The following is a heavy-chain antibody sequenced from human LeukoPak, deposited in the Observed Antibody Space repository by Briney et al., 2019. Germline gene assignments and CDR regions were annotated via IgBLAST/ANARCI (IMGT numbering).Heavy chain of an antibody. Sequence: PSETLTLTCAVYGGSFSGYYWSWIRQPPGKGLEWIGEINHSGSTNYNPSLKSRVTISVDTSKNQFSLKLSSVTAADTAVYYCASWYSSSSNFDYWGQGTLVTVSS. D-gene: IGHD6-6*01. CDR2: INHSGST. CDR1: GGSFSGYY. V-gene: IGHV4-34*01. J-gene: IGHJ4*02. CDR3: ASWYSSSSNFDY.